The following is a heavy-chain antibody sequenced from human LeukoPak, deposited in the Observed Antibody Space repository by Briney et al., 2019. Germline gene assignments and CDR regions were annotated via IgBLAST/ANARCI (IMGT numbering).Heavy chain of an antibody. CDR1: AFSFRTYG. D-gene: IGHD6-19*01. CDR3: AKDVVGQQWPENY. V-gene: IGHV3-30*02. J-gene: IGHJ4*02. CDR2: IQYDGSIK. Sequence: GGSLRLSCAASAFSFRTYGMHWVRQAPGKGLEWVAFIQYDGSIKLYEDSVKGRFTISRDNSKNTVYLHMNSLRPEDTALYHCAKDVVGQQWPENYWGQGTLVTVSS.